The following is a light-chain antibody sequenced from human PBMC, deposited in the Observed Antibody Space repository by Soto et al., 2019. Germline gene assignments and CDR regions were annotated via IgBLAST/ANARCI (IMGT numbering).Light chain of an antibody. CDR2: GAS. CDR1: QSVSRSY. Sequence: EIVSTQSPGTLSLSPGERATLSCRASQSVSRSYLAWYQQKPGQAPRPLIYGASSRATGIPDRFSGSGSGTDFTLTISRLEPEDFAVYYCQQYGSSPPVTFGGGTKVEIK. CDR3: QQYGSSPPVT. V-gene: IGKV3-20*01. J-gene: IGKJ4*01.